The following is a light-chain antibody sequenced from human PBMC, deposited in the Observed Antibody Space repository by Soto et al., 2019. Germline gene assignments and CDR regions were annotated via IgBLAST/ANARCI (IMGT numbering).Light chain of an antibody. CDR3: QQYYIYPPT. CDR2: AAS. CDR1: QSIGTY. V-gene: IGKV1-8*01. J-gene: IGKJ4*01. Sequence: AIRMTQSPSSFSASTGDRVTITCRASQSIGTYLAWYQQIPGRAPKLLIFAASTLQRGVPSRFSGSGSGTDFTLTISCLQSEDCATYSCQQYYIYPPTFGGGTKVDIK.